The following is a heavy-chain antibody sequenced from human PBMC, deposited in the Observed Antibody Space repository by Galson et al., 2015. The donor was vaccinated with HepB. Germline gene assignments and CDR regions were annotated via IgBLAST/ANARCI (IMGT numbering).Heavy chain of an antibody. J-gene: IGHJ4*02. D-gene: IGHD3/OR15-3a*01. CDR3: ARDGHLAPDYFDY. CDR2: TYYRSKWYD. CDR1: GDSVSSNGAA. V-gene: IGHV6-1*01. Sequence: CAISGDSVSSNGAAWNWIRQSPSRGLEWLGRTYYRSKWYDNYAVSVERRITISTDTSKNQFSLHLNSVTPEDTAVYYCARDGHLAPDYFDYWGQGTLVTVSS.